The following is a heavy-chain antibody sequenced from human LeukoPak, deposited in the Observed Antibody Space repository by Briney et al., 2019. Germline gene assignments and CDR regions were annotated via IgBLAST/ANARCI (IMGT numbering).Heavy chain of an antibody. J-gene: IGHJ4*02. CDR3: ARATAAGMKFDY. Sequence: PSETLSLTCTVSGYSISSGYYWGWIRQPPGKGLEWIGSIYHSGSTYYNPSLKSRVTISVDTSKNQFSLKLSSVTAADTAVYYCARATAAGMKFDYWGQGTLVTVSS. V-gene: IGHV4-38-2*02. CDR1: GYSISSGYY. CDR2: IYHSGST. D-gene: IGHD6-13*01.